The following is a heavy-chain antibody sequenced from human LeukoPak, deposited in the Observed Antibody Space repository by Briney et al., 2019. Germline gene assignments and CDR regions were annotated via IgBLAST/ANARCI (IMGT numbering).Heavy chain of an antibody. CDR3: AKSAYQYQLLWDYFDY. CDR1: GFTFRRYG. J-gene: IGHJ4*02. Sequence: SGGSLRLSCAASGFTFRRYGMHWVRRAPGKGLEWVAVISYDGSNKYYEGSVQGRFTISRDNSKNTLYLQMNSLRAEDTAVYYCAKSAYQYQLLWDYFDYWGQGTLVTVS. CDR2: ISYDGSNK. D-gene: IGHD2-2*01. V-gene: IGHV3-30*18.